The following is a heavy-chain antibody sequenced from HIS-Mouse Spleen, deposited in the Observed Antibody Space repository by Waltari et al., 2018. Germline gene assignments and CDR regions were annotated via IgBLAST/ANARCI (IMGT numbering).Heavy chain of an antibody. CDR3: AREIPYSSSWYDWYFDL. CDR2: IYYSGGT. Sequence: QLQLQESGPGLVKPSETLSLTCTVSGGSISSSSYYWGWIRQPPGKGLEWIGSIYYSGGTYYHPSLKGRVTISVDTSKNQFSLNLSSVTAADTAVYYCAREIPYSSSWYDWYFDLWGRGTLVTVSS. J-gene: IGHJ2*01. CDR1: GGSISSSSYY. D-gene: IGHD6-13*01. V-gene: IGHV4-39*07.